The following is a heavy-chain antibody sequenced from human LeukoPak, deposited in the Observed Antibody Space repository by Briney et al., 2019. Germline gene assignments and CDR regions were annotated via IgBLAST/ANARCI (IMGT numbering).Heavy chain of an antibody. CDR2: IWYDGSSK. Sequence: GGSLRLSCEASGFTFSSYGMHWVRQAPGKGLEWVALIWYDGSSKFYADSVKGRFTLSRDNSKNTLYLQMNSLRAEDTALHYCARDHCSGGSCYFFESWGQGTLVTVSS. CDR1: GFTFSSYG. D-gene: IGHD2-15*01. V-gene: IGHV3-33*01. J-gene: IGHJ4*02. CDR3: ARDHCSGGSCYFFES.